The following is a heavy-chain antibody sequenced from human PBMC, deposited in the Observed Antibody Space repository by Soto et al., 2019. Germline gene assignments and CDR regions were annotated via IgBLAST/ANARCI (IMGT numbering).Heavy chain of an antibody. V-gene: IGHV5-51*01. CDR3: AKGDYYYGSGSLFDY. CDR1: GYSSTSYW. Sequence: HWESLKISCKGSGYSSTSYWIGWVRQMPWKGLEWMGIIYPGDSDTRYSPSFQGQVTISADKSISTAYLQWSSLKASDTAMYYCAKGDYYYGSGSLFDYWGQGTLVTVSS. J-gene: IGHJ4*02. D-gene: IGHD3-10*01. CDR2: IYPGDSDT.